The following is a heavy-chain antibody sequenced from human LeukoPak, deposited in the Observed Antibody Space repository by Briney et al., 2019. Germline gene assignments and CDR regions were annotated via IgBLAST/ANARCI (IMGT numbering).Heavy chain of an antibody. V-gene: IGHV1-69*04. D-gene: IGHD1-7*01. J-gene: IGHJ4*02. Sequence: SVKVSCKASGGTFSSHAISWVRQAPGQGLEWMGRIIPILGIANYAQKFQGRITITADKSTSTAYMELSSLRSEDTAVYYCARDRLELPLDYWGQGTLVTVSS. CDR3: ARDRLELPLDY. CDR1: GGTFSSHA. CDR2: IIPILGIA.